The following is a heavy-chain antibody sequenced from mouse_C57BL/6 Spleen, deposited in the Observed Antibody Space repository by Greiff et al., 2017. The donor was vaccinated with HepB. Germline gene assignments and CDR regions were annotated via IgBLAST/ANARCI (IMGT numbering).Heavy chain of an antibody. J-gene: IGHJ4*01. CDR2: IHPNSGST. Sequence: QVQLKQPGAELVKPGASVKLSCKASGYTFTSYWMHWVKQRPGQGLEWIGMIHPNSGSTNYNEKFKSKATLTVDKSSSTAYMQLSSLTSEDSAVYYCARSPYYGSSPYAMDYWGQGTSVTVSS. D-gene: IGHD1-1*01. V-gene: IGHV1-64*01. CDR1: GYTFTSYW. CDR3: ARSPYYGSSPYAMDY.